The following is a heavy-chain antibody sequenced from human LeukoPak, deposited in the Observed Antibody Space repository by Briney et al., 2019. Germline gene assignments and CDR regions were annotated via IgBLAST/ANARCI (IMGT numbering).Heavy chain of an antibody. CDR2: IKHDRDEK. D-gene: IGHD3-10*01. CDR1: GFMFSESW. V-gene: IGHV3-7*01. Sequence: GGSLRLSCVASGFMFSESWMNWVRQAPGKGLEWVANIKHDRDEKHYADSVKGRFTISRDNAKNTLYLQMDRLRVDDTAVYYCAREKGGILWFGELLGGQGTLVTVSS. J-gene: IGHJ4*02. CDR3: AREKGGILWFGELL.